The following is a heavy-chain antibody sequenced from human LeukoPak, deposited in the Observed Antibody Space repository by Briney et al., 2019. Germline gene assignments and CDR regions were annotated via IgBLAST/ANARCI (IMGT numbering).Heavy chain of an antibody. Sequence: GASVKVSCKASGYTFTSYDINWVRQATGQGLEWMGWMNPNSGNTGYAQKFQGRVTMTRNTSISTAYMELSSLRSEDTAVYYCARIAGYSSSWYEAYYYYYMDVWGKGTTVTVSS. V-gene: IGHV1-8*01. J-gene: IGHJ6*03. CDR1: GYTFTSYD. D-gene: IGHD6-13*01. CDR2: MNPNSGNT. CDR3: ARIAGYSSSWYEAYYYYYMDV.